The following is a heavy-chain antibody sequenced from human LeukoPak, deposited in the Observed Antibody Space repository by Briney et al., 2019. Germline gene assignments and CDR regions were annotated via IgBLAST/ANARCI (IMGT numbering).Heavy chain of an antibody. CDR1: GFTFSSYD. Sequence: GGSLRLSCAASGFTFSSYDMNWVRQAPGKGLEWVSYISSSGSTIYYADSVKGRFTISRDNAKNSLYLQMNSLRAEDTAVYYCAKDRFPGIAVAGCFDYWGQGTLVTVSS. CDR3: AKDRFPGIAVAGCFDY. V-gene: IGHV3-48*03. D-gene: IGHD6-19*01. CDR2: ISSSGSTI. J-gene: IGHJ4*02.